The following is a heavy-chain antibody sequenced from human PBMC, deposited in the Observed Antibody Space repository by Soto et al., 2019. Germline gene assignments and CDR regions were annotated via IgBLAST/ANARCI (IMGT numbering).Heavy chain of an antibody. CDR3: ARRRTSYGMDV. Sequence: PSETLSLTCAVSGGSISTYNYYWGWIRQPPGKGLEWIGSIDYSGSTYYDPSLKSRVTISVDASKNQFSLKVSSGTAADPAVYYCARRRTSYGMDVWGQGTTVTVSS. CDR2: IDYSGST. V-gene: IGHV4-39*01. J-gene: IGHJ6*02. CDR1: GGSISTYNYY.